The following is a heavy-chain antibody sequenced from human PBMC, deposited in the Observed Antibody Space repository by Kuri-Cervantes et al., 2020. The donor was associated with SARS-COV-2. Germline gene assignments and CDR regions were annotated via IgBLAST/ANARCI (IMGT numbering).Heavy chain of an antibody. CDR2: MNPNSGNT. J-gene: IGHJ6*02. D-gene: IGHD6-13*01. CDR3: ARAQGLAYSSSWYYYYYGMDV. Sequence: ASVKVSCKASGYTFTSYDINWVRQATGQGLEWMGWMNPNSGNTGYAQKSQGRVTMTRNTSISTAYMELSSLRSEDTAVYYCARAQGLAYSSSWYYYYYGMDVWGQGTTVAVSS. CDR1: GYTFTSYD. V-gene: IGHV1-8*01.